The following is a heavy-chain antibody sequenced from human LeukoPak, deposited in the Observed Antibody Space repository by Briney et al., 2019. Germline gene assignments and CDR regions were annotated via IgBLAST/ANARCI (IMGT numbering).Heavy chain of an antibody. Sequence: SETLSLTCAVYGGSFSGYYWSWIRQPPGKGLEWIGEINHSGSTNYNPSLKSRVTISVDTSKNQFSLKLSSVTAADTAVYYCARPSRTYYYGSGGCIYAFDIWGQGTMVTVSS. CDR3: ARPSRTYYYGSGGCIYAFDI. J-gene: IGHJ3*02. D-gene: IGHD3-10*01. CDR2: INHSGST. V-gene: IGHV4-34*01. CDR1: GGSFSGYY.